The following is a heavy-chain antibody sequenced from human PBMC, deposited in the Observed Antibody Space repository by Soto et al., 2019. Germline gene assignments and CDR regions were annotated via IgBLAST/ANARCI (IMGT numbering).Heavy chain of an antibody. J-gene: IGHJ4*02. CDR3: ARDGPLTTVTTGGLVDY. CDR1: GYTFTSYG. Sequence: ASVKGSCKASGYTFTSYGISWGGQAPGQGVEWMGWISAYNGNTNYAQKLQGRVTMPTDTSTSTAYMALRSLRSDDTAVYYCARDGPLTTVTTGGLVDYWGQGTLVTVSS. D-gene: IGHD4-17*01. V-gene: IGHV1-18*01. CDR2: ISAYNGNT.